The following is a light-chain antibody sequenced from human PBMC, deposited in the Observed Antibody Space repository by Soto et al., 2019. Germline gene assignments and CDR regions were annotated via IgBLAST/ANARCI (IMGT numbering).Light chain of an antibody. CDR2: GAA. CDR3: QQYNNWPTWT. J-gene: IGKJ1*01. Sequence: EIVMTQSPATLSVSPGEGATLSCRASQSVSSNLAWYQQKPGQAPRLLIYGAATRATGIPARLSGSGSGTKFTLTISSLQSEDFAVYYCQQYNNWPTWTFGQGTKVDIK. V-gene: IGKV3-15*01. CDR1: QSVSSN.